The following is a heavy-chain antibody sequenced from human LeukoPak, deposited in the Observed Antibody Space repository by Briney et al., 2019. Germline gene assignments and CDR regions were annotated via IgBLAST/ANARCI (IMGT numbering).Heavy chain of an antibody. CDR2: IWYDGSNK. V-gene: IGHV3-33*01. CDR1: GFTFSSYG. J-gene: IGHJ5*02. CDR3: AREGVQLERPRWFDP. D-gene: IGHD1-1*01. Sequence: PGGSLRLSCAASGFTFSSYGMHWVRQAPGKGLEWVAVIWYDGSNKYYADSVKGRFTISRDNSKNTLYLQMNSLRAEDTAVYYCAREGVQLERPRWFDPWGQGTLVTVSS.